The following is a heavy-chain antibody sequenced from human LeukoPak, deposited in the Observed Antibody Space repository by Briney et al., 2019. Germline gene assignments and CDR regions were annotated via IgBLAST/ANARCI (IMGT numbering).Heavy chain of an antibody. D-gene: IGHD1-20*01. J-gene: IGHJ4*02. Sequence: GGSLRLSCGASGFRFSDFGMHWVPQAPGKGVEWVAVIWYDRSKKFYADCVEGRFTISSDNSKNTLFLQMNSLRDEDTAVYYCAKGDNSKPLYFDNWGQGSLVTVTA. CDR2: IWYDRSKK. CDR1: GFRFSDFG. CDR3: AKGDNSKPLYFDN. V-gene: IGHV3-33*06.